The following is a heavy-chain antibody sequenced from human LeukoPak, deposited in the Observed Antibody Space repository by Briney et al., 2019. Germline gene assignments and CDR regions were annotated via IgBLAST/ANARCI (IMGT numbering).Heavy chain of an antibody. Sequence: GGSLRLSCAASGFTFSSSAMSWVRQVPGKGLEWVSGISASGGSTSYADSVRGRFTISRDNSKNTLYLQMNSLRAEDTAVYYCAKDSGVRDFDCWGQGTLVTVSS. CDR3: AKDSGVRDFDC. J-gene: IGHJ4*02. CDR1: GFTFSSSA. V-gene: IGHV3-23*01. D-gene: IGHD4-23*01. CDR2: ISASGGST.